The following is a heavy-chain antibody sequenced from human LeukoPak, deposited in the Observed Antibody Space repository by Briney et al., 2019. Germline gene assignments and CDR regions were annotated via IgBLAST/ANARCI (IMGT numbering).Heavy chain of an antibody. D-gene: IGHD6-6*01. J-gene: IGHJ4*02. CDR2: ISSSSSYI. CDR3: ARVSAAIAARLY. Sequence: GGSLRLSCAASGFTFSSYSMNWVRQAPGKGLEWVSSISSSSSYIYYADSVKGRFTISRDNAKNSLYLQMNSLRAEDTAVCYCARVSAAIAARLYWGQGTLVTVSS. CDR1: GFTFSSYS. V-gene: IGHV3-21*01.